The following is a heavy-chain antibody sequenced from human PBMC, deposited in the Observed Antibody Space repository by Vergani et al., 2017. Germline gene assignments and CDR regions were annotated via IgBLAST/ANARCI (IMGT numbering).Heavy chain of an antibody. CDR3: AREGCSSTSCYAGWYFDL. V-gene: IGHV3-21*01. J-gene: IGHJ2*01. D-gene: IGHD2-2*01. CDR1: GFTFSSYS. Sequence: ELQLVESGGGLVKPGGSLRLSCAASGFTFSSYSMNWVRQAPGKGLEWVSSISSSSSYIYYADSVKGRFTISRDNAKNSLYLQMNSLRAEDTAVYYCAREGCSSTSCYAGWYFDLWGRGTLVTVSS. CDR2: ISSSSSYI.